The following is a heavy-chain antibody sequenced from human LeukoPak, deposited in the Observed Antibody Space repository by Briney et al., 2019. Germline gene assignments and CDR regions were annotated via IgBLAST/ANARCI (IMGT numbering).Heavy chain of an antibody. V-gene: IGHV3-23*01. CDR3: ARDGQGHSYGVLGYYYYYGMDV. CDR2: ISAHGLDT. Sequence: GGSQRLSCVASGFTFNNHAMTWVRQAPGKGLEWVSAISAHGLDTFYAPSVKGRFTISRDNSKNTLYLQMNSLRAEDTAVYYCARDGQGHSYGVLGYYYYYGMDVWGQGTTVTVSS. CDR1: GFTFNNHA. D-gene: IGHD5-18*01. J-gene: IGHJ6*02.